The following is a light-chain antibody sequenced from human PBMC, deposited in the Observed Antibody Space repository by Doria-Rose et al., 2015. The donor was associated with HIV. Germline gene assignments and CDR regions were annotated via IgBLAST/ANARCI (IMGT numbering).Light chain of an antibody. CDR2: EVS. CDR1: SSDVGSYNL. CDR3: CSYAGSSTPVI. Sequence: QSVLIQPASVSGSPGQSITISCTGTSSDVGSYNLVTWYQQLPGKAPKLMIYEVSKRPSGVSNRFSASKSGNTASPTISGLQAEDEADYYCCSYAGSSTPVIFGGGTKLTVL. J-gene: IGLJ2*01. V-gene: IGLV2-23*02.